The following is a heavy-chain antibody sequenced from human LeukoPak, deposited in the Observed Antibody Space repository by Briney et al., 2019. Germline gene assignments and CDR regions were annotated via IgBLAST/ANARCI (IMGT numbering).Heavy chain of an antibody. J-gene: IGHJ4*02. D-gene: IGHD3-10*01. CDR3: ARGEYSMVRGAPD. CDR1: GGTFYNYT. Sequence: ASVKVSCKPSGGTFYNYTISWVRQAPGQGLEWMGGIIPLFDTVNYAQKFQGRVTITTDESTTTAYMELSSLRYEDTAVYYCARGEYSMVRGAPDWGQGTLVTVSS. CDR2: IIPLFDTV. V-gene: IGHV1-69*05.